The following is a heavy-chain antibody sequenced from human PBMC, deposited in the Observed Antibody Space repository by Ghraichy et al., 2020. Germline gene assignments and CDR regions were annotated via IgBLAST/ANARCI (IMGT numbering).Heavy chain of an antibody. V-gene: IGHV1-2*02. J-gene: IGHJ4*02. CDR1: GYTFTGYY. CDR3: ARVDARGLIYYDSSGAFDY. CDR2: INPNSGGT. Sequence: ASVKVSCKASGYTFTGYYMHWVRQAPGQGLEWMGWINPNSGGTNYAQKFQGRVTMTRDTSISTAYMELSRLRSDDTAVYYCARVDARGLIYYDSSGAFDYWGQGTLVTVSS. D-gene: IGHD3-22*01.